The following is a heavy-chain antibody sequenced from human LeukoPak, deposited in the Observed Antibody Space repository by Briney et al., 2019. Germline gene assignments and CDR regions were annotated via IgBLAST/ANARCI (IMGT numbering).Heavy chain of an antibody. D-gene: IGHD2-2*02. CDR2: IYPSDSDT. CDR1: GYSFTSYW. CDR3: ARRARCSSTSGYNVDY. V-gene: IGHV5-51*01. Sequence: GESLKISCKASGYSFTSYWIGWVRQMPGKGLEWMGIIYPSDSDTRYSPSFQGQFTISADKSISTAYLQWSSLKASDTAMYYCARRARCSSTSGYNVDYWGQGTLVTVSS. J-gene: IGHJ4*02.